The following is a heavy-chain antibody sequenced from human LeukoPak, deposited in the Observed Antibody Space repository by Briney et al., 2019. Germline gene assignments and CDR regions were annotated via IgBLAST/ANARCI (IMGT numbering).Heavy chain of an antibody. CDR3: ARGLRPNYYYYYYMDV. CDR2: IIPIFGTA. J-gene: IGHJ6*03. V-gene: IGHV1-69*05. CDR1: GGTFSSYA. D-gene: IGHD3-16*01. Sequence: SVKVSCKASGGTFSSYAISWVRQAPGQGLEWMGGIIPIFGTANYAQKFQGRVTITTDESTSTAYMELSSLRSEDTAVYYCARGLRPNYYYYYYMDVWGKGTTVTVSS.